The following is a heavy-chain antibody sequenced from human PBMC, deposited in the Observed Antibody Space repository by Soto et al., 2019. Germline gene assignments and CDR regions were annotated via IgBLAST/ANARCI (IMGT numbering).Heavy chain of an antibody. CDR3: TTKINEWLASYYYYMDV. CDR1: GFTFSNAW. D-gene: IGHD3-3*01. V-gene: IGHV3-15*01. CDR2: IKSKTDGGAT. J-gene: IGHJ6*03. Sequence: PGGSLRLSCAASGFTFSNAWMSWVRQAPGKGLEWVGRIKSKTDGGATDYAAPVKGRFTISRDDSKNMLYLQMNSLKTEDTAVYYCTTKINEWLASYYYYMDVWGKGTTVTVSS.